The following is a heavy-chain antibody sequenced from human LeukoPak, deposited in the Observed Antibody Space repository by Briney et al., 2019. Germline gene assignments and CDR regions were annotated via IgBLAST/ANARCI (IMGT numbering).Heavy chain of an antibody. CDR1: GFTFNNYA. J-gene: IGHJ4*02. CDR3: ARDYGDYVADPLDY. D-gene: IGHD4-17*01. Sequence: GGSLRLSCEASGFTFNNYAMNRVRQAPGKGLEWVSYISSSSSTIYYADSVKGRFTISRDNAKNSLYLQMNSLRAEDTAVYYCARDYGDYVADPLDYWGQGTLVTVSS. V-gene: IGHV3-48*01. CDR2: ISSSSSTI.